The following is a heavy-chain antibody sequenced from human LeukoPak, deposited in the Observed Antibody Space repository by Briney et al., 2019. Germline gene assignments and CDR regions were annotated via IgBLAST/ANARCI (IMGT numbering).Heavy chain of an antibody. CDR1: GFTFSSYA. CDR3: ARDLHYYGSGSYTNY. CDR2: ISYDGSNK. Sequence: GGSLRLSCAASGFTFSSYAMHWVRQAPGKGLEWVAVISYDGSNKYYADSVKGRFTISRDNSKNTLYLQMNSLRAEDTAVYYCARDLHYYGSGSYTNYWGQGTLVTVSS. V-gene: IGHV3-30-3*01. D-gene: IGHD3-10*01. J-gene: IGHJ4*02.